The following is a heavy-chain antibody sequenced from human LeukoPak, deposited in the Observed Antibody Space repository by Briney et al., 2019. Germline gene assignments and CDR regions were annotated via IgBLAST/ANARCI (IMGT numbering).Heavy chain of an antibody. CDR2: IYYTGST. V-gene: IGHV4-59*01. Sequence: SETLSLTCTVSGGSISSYYWSWIRQPPGKGPEWIGYIYYTGSTNYNPSLKSRVTISVDTSKNQFSLKLNSVTAADTAVYYCARNFQTWGQGTLVTVSS. CDR1: GGSISSYY. J-gene: IGHJ5*02. CDR3: ARNFQT.